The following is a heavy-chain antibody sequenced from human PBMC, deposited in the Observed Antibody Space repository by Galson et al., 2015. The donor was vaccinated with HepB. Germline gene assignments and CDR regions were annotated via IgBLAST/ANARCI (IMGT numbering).Heavy chain of an antibody. CDR1: GYSFSNYG. V-gene: IGHV1-18*01. CDR2: FSGYDGST. Sequence: SVKVSCKASGYSFSNYGLSWIRQAPGPGLEWMGWFSGYDGSTNYAQKFQGRVTMTADASTGTAYLELRNLRSDDTAIYYCARDPYYYSGNYRVVYYFDYWGQGALVTVSS. J-gene: IGHJ4*02. D-gene: IGHD3-16*02. CDR3: ARDPYYYSGNYRVVYYFDY.